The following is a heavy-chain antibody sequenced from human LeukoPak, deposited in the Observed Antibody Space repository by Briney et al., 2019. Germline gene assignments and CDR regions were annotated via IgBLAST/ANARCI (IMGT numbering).Heavy chain of an antibody. V-gene: IGHV3-48*03. CDR1: GSTFSSYE. Sequence: PGGSLRLSCAASGSTFSSYEMNWVRQAPGKGLEWVSYISSSGSTIYYADSVKGRFTISRDNAKNSLYLQMSSLRAEDTAVYYCARLFLRDYWGQETLVTVSS. J-gene: IGHJ4*02. CDR2: ISSSGSTI. CDR3: ARLFLRDY. D-gene: IGHD3-10*02.